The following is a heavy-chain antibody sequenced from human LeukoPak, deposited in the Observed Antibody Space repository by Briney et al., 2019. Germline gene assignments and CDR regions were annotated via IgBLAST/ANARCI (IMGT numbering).Heavy chain of an antibody. Sequence: SQTLSLTCTVSSGSISSGGYYWSWIRQHPGKGLEWIGEINHSGSTNYNPSLKSRVTISVDTSKNQFSLKLSSVTAADTAVYYCARAPMPAQQLSYYYYGMDVWGQGTTVTASS. J-gene: IGHJ6*02. CDR2: INHSGST. D-gene: IGHD6-13*01. CDR1: SGSISSGGYY. CDR3: ARAPMPAQQLSYYYYGMDV. V-gene: IGHV4-31*03.